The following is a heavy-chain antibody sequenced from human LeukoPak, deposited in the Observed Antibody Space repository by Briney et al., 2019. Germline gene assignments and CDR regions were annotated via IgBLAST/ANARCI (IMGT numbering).Heavy chain of an antibody. V-gene: IGHV3-53*01. CDR1: GFTVSAYS. CDR2: FYAGGHT. Sequence: PGGSLRLSCAASGFTVSAYSMSWVRQAPGKGLECVSVFYAGGHTYYPDSVKGRFTVSGDTSKNTVYLQMNSLSPEESAVYYCARMLSSDWLDAFDLWGQGTMVTVSS. J-gene: IGHJ3*01. D-gene: IGHD6-19*01. CDR3: ARMLSSDWLDAFDL.